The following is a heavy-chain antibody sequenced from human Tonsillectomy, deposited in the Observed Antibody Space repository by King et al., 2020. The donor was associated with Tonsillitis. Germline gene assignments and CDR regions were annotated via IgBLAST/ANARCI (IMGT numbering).Heavy chain of an antibody. V-gene: IGHV4-34*01. D-gene: IGHD2-15*01. CDR1: GGSFSGYY. J-gene: IGHJ6*02. CDR2: INHSGST. CDR3: ARDPKENCSGGTCYAPYYYYGMDV. Sequence: HVQLQQWGAGLLKPSETLSRTCAVYGGSFSGYYWSWIRQPPGKGLEWIGEINHSGSTNYNPSLKSRVTISVDTSKNQFSLKLSSVTAADTAVYYCARDPKENCSGGTCYAPYYYYGMDVWGQGTTVTVSS.